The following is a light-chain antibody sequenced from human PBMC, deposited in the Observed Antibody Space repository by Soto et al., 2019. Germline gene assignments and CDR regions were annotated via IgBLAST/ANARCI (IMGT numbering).Light chain of an antibody. J-gene: IGKJ1*01. CDR3: QQYGSSPWT. V-gene: IGKV3-20*01. CDR2: GAS. CDR1: QSVSSNY. Sequence: VLTQSPGTLSLSPGERATLSCRASQSVSSNYLAWYQHKPGQAPRLLIYGASSRASGIPARFSGSGSGTDFTLTINRLGPEDFAVYYCQQYGSSPWTFGQGTKVEVK.